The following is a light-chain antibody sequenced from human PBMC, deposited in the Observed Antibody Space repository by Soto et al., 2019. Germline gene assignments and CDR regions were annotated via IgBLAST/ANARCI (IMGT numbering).Light chain of an antibody. CDR3: QQRNNWPPIT. Sequence: EIVLTQSPATLSLSPGERATLSCRASQSVSSYLAWYQQKPGQAPRLLIYDASNRATGVPARFSGSGSGTAFTLTISSLEPEDFALYYCQQRNNWPPITFGQGTRLEIK. J-gene: IGKJ5*01. CDR1: QSVSSY. V-gene: IGKV3-11*01. CDR2: DAS.